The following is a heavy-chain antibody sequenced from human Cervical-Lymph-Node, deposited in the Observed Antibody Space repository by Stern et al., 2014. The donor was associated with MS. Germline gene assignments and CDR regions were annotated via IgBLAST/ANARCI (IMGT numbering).Heavy chain of an antibody. CDR2: ISPKNGDT. V-gene: IGHV1-2*02. Sequence: QVQLVQSGAEVKKPGASVTVSCKPSGYTFTDHYIHWLRQAPGQGPEWMGRISPKNGDTNYAPRFQGRVTMTRDTSIRIVYLEVTRLRFDDTAVYYCAENMDVWGQGTTVTVSS. J-gene: IGHJ6*02. CDR3: AENMDV. CDR1: GYTFTDHY.